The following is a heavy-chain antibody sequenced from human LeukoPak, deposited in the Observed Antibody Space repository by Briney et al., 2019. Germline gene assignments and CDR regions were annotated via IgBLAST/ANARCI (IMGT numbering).Heavy chain of an antibody. CDR1: EFTFSSLG. CDR3: AKDAKVAIFGVTRGYWFDP. V-gene: IGHV3-30*02. D-gene: IGHD3-3*01. J-gene: IGHJ5*02. Sequence: GSLRLSCAASEFTFSSLGMHWVRQAPGQGLGWVAFIRFDGSNKYYADSVKGRFTISRDNSKNTLYLQMNSLRAEDTAVYYCAKDAKVAIFGVTRGYWFDPWGQGTLVTVSS. CDR2: IRFDGSNK.